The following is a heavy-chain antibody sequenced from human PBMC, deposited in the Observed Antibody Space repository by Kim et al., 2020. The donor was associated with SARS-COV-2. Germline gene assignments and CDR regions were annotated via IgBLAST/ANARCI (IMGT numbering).Heavy chain of an antibody. CDR3: VRDGRNYGAVH. CDR1: GFTFSDYA. Sequence: GGSLRLSCSASGFTFSDYAIHWVRRAPGMGLQCVSAITRGGAGSFYADSVKDRFTIFRDNSKNTLFLQMSGLRVEDTAVYYCVRDGRNYGAVHWGQGTLVTVSS. V-gene: IGHV3-64D*06. CDR2: ITRGGAGS. D-gene: IGHD1-7*01. J-gene: IGHJ4*02.